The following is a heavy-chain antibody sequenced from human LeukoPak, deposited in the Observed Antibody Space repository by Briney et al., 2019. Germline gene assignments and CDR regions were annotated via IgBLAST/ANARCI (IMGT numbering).Heavy chain of an antibody. V-gene: IGHV3-23*01. CDR2: ISGSGAMT. J-gene: IGHJ4*02. D-gene: IGHD3-10*01. CDR1: GFTLSNHA. Sequence: GGSLRLSCAASGFTLSNHALIWVRQAPGKGLEWVSSISGSGAMTYYADSVKGRFTISRDNAMDTLYLQMSSLRADGTAVYYCAKDRVDGSGSQFDSWGQGSLVIVSS. CDR3: AKDRVDGSGSQFDS.